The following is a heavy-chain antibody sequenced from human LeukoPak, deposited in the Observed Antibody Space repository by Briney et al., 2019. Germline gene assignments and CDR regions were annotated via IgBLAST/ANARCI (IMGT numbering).Heavy chain of an antibody. CDR2: INHSGST. CDR1: GGSFSGYY. CDR3: ARVTYSSGWSNFHFDY. Sequence: PSETLSLTCAVYGGSFSGYYWSWIRQPPGKGLEWIGEINHSGSTNYNPSLKSRVTISVDTSKNQFSLKLTSVTAADTAVYFCARVTYSSGWSNFHFDYWGQGTLVTVSS. J-gene: IGHJ4*02. D-gene: IGHD6-19*01. V-gene: IGHV4-34*01.